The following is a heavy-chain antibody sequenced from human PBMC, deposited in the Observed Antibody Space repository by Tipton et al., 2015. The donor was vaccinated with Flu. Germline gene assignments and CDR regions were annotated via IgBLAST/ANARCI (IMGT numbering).Heavy chain of an antibody. CDR3: ARERRGGWPFYDAFDF. Sequence: TLSLTCSVSGGSINSYYWSWIRQPAGKGLEWIGRIYMGGRTNYNPSLKSRVTMSLDLFKNQISLRLSSVTAADTAEYYCARERRGGWPFYDAFDFWGQGTTVTVSS. D-gene: IGHD6-19*01. CDR2: IYMGGRT. V-gene: IGHV4-4*07. CDR1: GGSINSYY. J-gene: IGHJ3*01.